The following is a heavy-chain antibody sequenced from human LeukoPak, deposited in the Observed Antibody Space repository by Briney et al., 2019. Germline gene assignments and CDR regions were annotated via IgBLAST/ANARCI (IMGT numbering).Heavy chain of an antibody. J-gene: IGHJ4*02. Sequence: SETLSLTCTLSGGSISSYNWSWIRQPVGKGLEWIERMCTSGSTNYNPSLKSRVTMSVDTSKNQFSLKLSSVTAADTAVYYCARGRRPLTIFGVVNRLNYFDYWGQGTLVTVSS. D-gene: IGHD3-3*01. CDR1: GGSISSYN. CDR3: ARGRRPLTIFGVVNRLNYFDY. CDR2: MCTSGST. V-gene: IGHV4-4*07.